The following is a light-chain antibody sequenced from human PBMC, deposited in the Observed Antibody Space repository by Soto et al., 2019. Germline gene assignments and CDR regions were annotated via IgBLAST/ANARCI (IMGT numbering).Light chain of an antibody. V-gene: IGKV1-5*01. CDR3: QPYHGYRTWT. Sequence: DIEMIQSPATLSASVGDRLSIPCRASQDISRWLAWYQQKPGKAPKVLIWDASSLQRGVPSRFTSSGSGTEFTLTINGLQPDDLATYYCQPYHGYRTWTFGQATKVDIK. CDR1: QDISRW. CDR2: DAS. J-gene: IGKJ1*01.